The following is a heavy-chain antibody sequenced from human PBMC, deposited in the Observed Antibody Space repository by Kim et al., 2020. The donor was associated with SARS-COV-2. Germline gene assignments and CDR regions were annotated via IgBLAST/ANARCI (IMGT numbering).Heavy chain of an antibody. V-gene: IGHV3-23*01. J-gene: IGHJ3*02. Sequence: GGSLRLSCAASGFTFSSYAMSWVRQAPGKGLEWVSAISGSGGSTYYADSVKGRFTISRDNSKNTLYLQMNSLRAEDTAVYYCAKDWADYYYDSSGYPHIDAFDIWGQGTMVTVSS. CDR1: GFTFSSYA. CDR2: ISGSGGST. D-gene: IGHD3-22*01. CDR3: AKDWADYYYDSSGYPHIDAFDI.